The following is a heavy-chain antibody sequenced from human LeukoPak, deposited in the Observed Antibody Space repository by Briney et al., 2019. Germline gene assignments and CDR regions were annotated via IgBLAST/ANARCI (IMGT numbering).Heavy chain of an antibody. CDR2: IIPILGIA. CDR3: ARGFKRITIFGVVITGHYFDY. Sequence: ASVKVSCKASGGTFSSYTISWVRQAPGQGLEWMGRIIPILGIANYAQKFQGRVTITADKSTSTAYMELSSLRSEDTAVYYCARGFKRITIFGVVITGHYFDYWGQGTLVTVSS. D-gene: IGHD3-3*01. CDR1: GGTFSSYT. J-gene: IGHJ4*02. V-gene: IGHV1-69*02.